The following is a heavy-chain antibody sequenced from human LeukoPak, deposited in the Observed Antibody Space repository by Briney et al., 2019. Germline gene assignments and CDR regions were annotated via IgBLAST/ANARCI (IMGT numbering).Heavy chain of an antibody. CDR2: ISGSGGST. Sequence: PGGSLRLSCAASGFTFSSYGMSWVRQAPGKGLEWVSAISGSGGSTYYADSVKGRFAISRDNSKNTLYLQVNSLRAEDTAVYYCAKLGQPSTFYYDSSGYYYGVSYFDYWGQGTLVTVSS. CDR1: GFTFSSYG. V-gene: IGHV3-23*01. CDR3: AKLGQPSTFYYDSSGYYYGVSYFDY. J-gene: IGHJ4*02. D-gene: IGHD3-22*01.